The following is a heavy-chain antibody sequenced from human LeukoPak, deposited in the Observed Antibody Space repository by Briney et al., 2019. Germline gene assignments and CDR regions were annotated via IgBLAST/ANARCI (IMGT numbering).Heavy chain of an antibody. D-gene: IGHD1-26*01. J-gene: IGHJ4*02. CDR2: ISGSGYST. CDR3: AQWSRYFDY. V-gene: IGHV3-23*01. CDR1: GFTFRTYV. Sequence: GGSLRLSCAVSGFTFRTYVMTWVRQAPGKGLEWVSAISGSGYSTYYADSVKGRFTISRDNSKNTLYLQMNSLRAEDTALYFCAQWSRYFDYWGQGTLVTVSS.